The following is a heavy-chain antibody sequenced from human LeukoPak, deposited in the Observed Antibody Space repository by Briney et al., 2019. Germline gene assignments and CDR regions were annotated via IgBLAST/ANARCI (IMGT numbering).Heavy chain of an antibody. CDR1: GGTFSSYA. V-gene: IGHV1-69*04. D-gene: IGHD5-24*01. CDR3: AREVRDGYNPYFDY. CDR2: IIPIFGIA. Sequence: WASVKVSCKASGGTFSSYAISWVRQAPGQGLEWMGRIIPIFGIANYAQKFQGRVTITADKSTSTAYMELSSLRSEDTAVYYCAREVRDGYNPYFDYWGQGTPVTVSS. J-gene: IGHJ4*02.